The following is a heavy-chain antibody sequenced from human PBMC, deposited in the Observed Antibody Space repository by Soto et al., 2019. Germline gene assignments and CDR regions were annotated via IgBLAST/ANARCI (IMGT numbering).Heavy chain of an antibody. CDR3: AREQYCSSTSCHEYTDY. Sequence: EVQLVESGGGLAQPGGSLRLSCAASGFTFSSYWMHWVRQAPGKGLVWVSRINTDGSSTSYADSVKGRFTISRDNAKNTLYLQMNSLRAEDKAVYYCAREQYCSSTSCHEYTDYWGQGTLVTVSS. D-gene: IGHD2-2*01. J-gene: IGHJ4*02. V-gene: IGHV3-74*01. CDR2: INTDGSST. CDR1: GFTFSSYW.